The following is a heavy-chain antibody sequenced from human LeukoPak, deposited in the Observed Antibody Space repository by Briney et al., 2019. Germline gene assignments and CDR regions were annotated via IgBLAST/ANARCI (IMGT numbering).Heavy chain of an antibody. CDR3: ARDRTRTGYSSGWYHDY. J-gene: IGHJ4*02. CDR2: INPNSGGT. D-gene: IGHD6-19*01. Sequence: ASVKVSCKASGYTFTGYYMHWVRQAPGQGLEWMGWINPNSGGTNYAQKFQGRDTMTRDTSINTAYMELSRLRSDDTAVYYCARDRTRTGYSSGWYHDYWGQGTLVTVSS. V-gene: IGHV1-2*02. CDR1: GYTFTGYY.